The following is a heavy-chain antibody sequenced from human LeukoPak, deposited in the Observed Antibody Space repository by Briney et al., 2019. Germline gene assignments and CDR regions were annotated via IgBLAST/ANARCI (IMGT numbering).Heavy chain of an antibody. V-gene: IGHV3-7*01. CDR3: ARVRKGSTRRHYYYYYYMDV. Sequence: GGSLRLSCAASGFTFSSYWMSWVRQAPGKGLEWVANIKQDGSEKYYVDSVKGRFTISRDNAKNSLYLQMNSLRAEDTAVYYCARVRKGSTRRHYYYYYYMDVWGKGTTVTVSS. D-gene: IGHD2-2*01. CDR2: IKQDGSEK. J-gene: IGHJ6*03. CDR1: GFTFSSYW.